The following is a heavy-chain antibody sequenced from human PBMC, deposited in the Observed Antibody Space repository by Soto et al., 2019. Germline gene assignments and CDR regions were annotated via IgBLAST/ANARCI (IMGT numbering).Heavy chain of an antibody. V-gene: IGHV3-21*01. Sequence: GGSHRHSSTASGFTCISYNISWVRQATGKGLEWVSSISSSSSYIYYADSVMGRFTISRDNSKNSLYLQMNSLRAEDTAMYYCAREAGTHYYYYGLDVWGQGTTVTSP. CDR2: ISSSSSYI. CDR1: GFTCISYN. J-gene: IGHJ6*02. CDR3: AREAGTHYYYYGLDV. D-gene: IGHD3-10*01.